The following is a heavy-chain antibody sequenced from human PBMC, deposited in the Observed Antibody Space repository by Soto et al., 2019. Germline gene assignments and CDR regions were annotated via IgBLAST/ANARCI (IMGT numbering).Heavy chain of an antibody. CDR2: IYSSGIT. D-gene: IGHD3-10*01. CDR3: ARGPGSYNWFGL. Sequence: SETLSLTCTVSGSSISGFYWSWIRQPAGKGLEWIGRIYSSGITSYNPSLKSRVTMSADTSKNQFSLNLTSATAADTAVYYCARGPGSYNWFGLWGQGTLVTVSS. J-gene: IGHJ5*02. CDR1: GSSISGFY. V-gene: IGHV4-4*07.